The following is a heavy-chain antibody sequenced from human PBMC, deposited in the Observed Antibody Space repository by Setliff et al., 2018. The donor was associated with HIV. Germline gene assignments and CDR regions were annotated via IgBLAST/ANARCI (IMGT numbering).Heavy chain of an antibody. CDR3: ASRIYYYDSSRVLREEGFDP. J-gene: IGHJ5*02. V-gene: IGHV4-34*11. D-gene: IGHD3-22*01. CDR2: IHYTGIS. Sequence: SETLSLTCAVYGGPSTDHYWSWIRQSPGKGLEWIGNIHYTGISDINPSLKRRATISVDTSKNQFSLNLSSVTAADTAFYYCASRIYYYDSSRVLREEGFDPWGQGTLVTVSS. CDR1: GGPSTDHY.